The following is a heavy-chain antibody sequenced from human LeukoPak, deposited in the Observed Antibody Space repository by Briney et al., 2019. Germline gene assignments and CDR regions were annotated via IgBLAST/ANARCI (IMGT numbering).Heavy chain of an antibody. CDR3: ARARPPSSPNWFDP. Sequence: GAPVKVSCKASGYTFTSYDINWVRQATGQGLEWMGWMNPNSGNTGYAQKFQGRVTMTRNTSISTAYMELSSLRSETTAVYYCARARPPSSPNWFDPWGQGTLVTVSS. D-gene: IGHD2-2*01. J-gene: IGHJ5*02. V-gene: IGHV1-8*01. CDR2: MNPNSGNT. CDR1: GYTFTSYD.